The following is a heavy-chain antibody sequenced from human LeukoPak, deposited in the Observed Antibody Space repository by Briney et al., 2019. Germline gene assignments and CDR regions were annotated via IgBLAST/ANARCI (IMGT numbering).Heavy chain of an antibody. Sequence: SETLSLTCAVSGGSISSGGYSWSWIRQPPGKGLEWIGYIYHSGSTYYNPSLKSRVTISVDRSKNQFSLKLSSVTAADTAVYYCAREVGSGYYRSYNWFDPWGQGTLVTVSS. CDR1: GGSISSGGYS. V-gene: IGHV4-30-2*01. J-gene: IGHJ5*02. D-gene: IGHD3-22*01. CDR3: AREVGSGYYRSYNWFDP. CDR2: IYHSGST.